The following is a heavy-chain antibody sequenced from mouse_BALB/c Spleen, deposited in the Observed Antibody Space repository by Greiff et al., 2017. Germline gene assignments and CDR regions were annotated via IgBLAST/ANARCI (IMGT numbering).Heavy chain of an antibody. D-gene: IGHD2-3*01. J-gene: IGHJ3*01. Sequence: EVQLQQSGPGLVKPSQSLSLTCSVTGYSITSGYYWNWIRQFPGNKLEWMGYISYDGSNNYNPSLKNRISITRDTSKNQFFLKLNSVTTEDTATYYCARFSMTTGGFAYWGQGTLVTVSA. CDR2: ISYDGSN. V-gene: IGHV3-6*02. CDR1: GYSITSGYY. CDR3: ARFSMTTGGFAY.